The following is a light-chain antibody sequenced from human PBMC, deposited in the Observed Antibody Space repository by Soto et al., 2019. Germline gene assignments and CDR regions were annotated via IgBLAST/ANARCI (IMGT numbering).Light chain of an antibody. Sequence: EIVLTQSPATLSLSPGERATLSCRASQSFSSYLAWYQQKPGQAPRLLIYDASKRATGIPARFSGRRSGTDFTLNISSLETEDFAVYYCQQRSNWPPVITFGQGTRLEI. CDR3: QQRSNWPPVIT. CDR2: DAS. J-gene: IGKJ5*01. V-gene: IGKV3-11*01. CDR1: QSFSSY.